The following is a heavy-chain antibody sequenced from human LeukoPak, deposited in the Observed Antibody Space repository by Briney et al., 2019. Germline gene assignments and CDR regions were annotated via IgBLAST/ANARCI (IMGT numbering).Heavy chain of an antibody. Sequence: GGSLRLSCAASGFTFNTYGMNWVRQAPGRGLEWVSTISGSGGSTYYADSVKGRFTISRDNSKNTLYLQMNSLRAEDTAVYYCAGRGSGSYFDYWGQGTLVTVSS. CDR2: ISGSGGST. D-gene: IGHD3-10*01. J-gene: IGHJ4*02. CDR1: GFTFNTYG. CDR3: AGRGSGSYFDY. V-gene: IGHV3-23*01.